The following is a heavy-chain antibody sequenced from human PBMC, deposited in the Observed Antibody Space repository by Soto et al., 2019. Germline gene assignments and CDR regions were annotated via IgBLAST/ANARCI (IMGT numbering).Heavy chain of an antibody. V-gene: IGHV4-38-2*01. D-gene: IGHD2-2*01. CDR1: GYSISSGYY. CDR3: ARDCTSTTCYLYYYSMDV. Sequence: SETLSLTCAVSGYSISSGYYWGWIRQPPGKGLEWIGSIYHSGSTHYNPSLKSRVTISVDTSKNQFSLKLSSVTAADTAVYYCARDCTSTTCYLYYYSMDVWGQGTTVTVSS. J-gene: IGHJ6*02. CDR2: IYHSGST.